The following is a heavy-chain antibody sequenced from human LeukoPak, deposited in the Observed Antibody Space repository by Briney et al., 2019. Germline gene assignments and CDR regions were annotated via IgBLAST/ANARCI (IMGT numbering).Heavy chain of an antibody. CDR1: GGSISSYY. J-gene: IGHJ5*02. V-gene: IGHV4-4*07. CDR2: IYTSGST. Sequence: SETLSLTCTVSGGSISSYYWSWIRQPAGKGLEWIGRIYTSGSTNYNPSLKSRVTMSVDTSKNQFSLKLSSVTAADTAVYYCARDGSESYYSWFDPWGQGTLVTVSS. D-gene: IGHD3-10*01. CDR3: ARDGSESYYSWFDP.